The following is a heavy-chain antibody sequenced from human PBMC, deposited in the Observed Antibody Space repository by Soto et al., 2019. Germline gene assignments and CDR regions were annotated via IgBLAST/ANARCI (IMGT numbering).Heavy chain of an antibody. D-gene: IGHD3-10*01. CDR1: RFTFSSFR. V-gene: IGHV3-7*04. CDR2: IKPDGSEK. J-gene: IGHJ4*02. Sequence: ESWGGLVQPGGSLRLSCPASRFTFSSFRMSWVRQAPGKGLEWVGNIKPDGSEKNYVDSVMGRFTISRDNAKNSLYLQMNSLRAEDTAVYYCARAGGGLDYWGQGTLVTVSS. CDR3: ARAGGGLDY.